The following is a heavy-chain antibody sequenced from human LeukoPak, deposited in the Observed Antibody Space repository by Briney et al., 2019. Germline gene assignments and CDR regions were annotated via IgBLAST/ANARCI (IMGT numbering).Heavy chain of an antibody. CDR1: GFTFSSYA. J-gene: IGHJ4*02. Sequence: GGSLRLSCAATGFTFSSYAMSWVRQAPGKGLEWVSAISGSGGSTYYADSVKGRFTISRDNSKNTLYLQMNSLRAEDTAVYYCAKGAEYYYDSSGPDDYWGQGTLVTVSS. CDR2: ISGSGGST. D-gene: IGHD3-22*01. V-gene: IGHV3-23*01. CDR3: AKGAEYYYDSSGPDDY.